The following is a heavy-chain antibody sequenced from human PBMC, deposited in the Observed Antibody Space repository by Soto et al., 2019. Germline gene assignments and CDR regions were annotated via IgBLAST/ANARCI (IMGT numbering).Heavy chain of an antibody. CDR1: GFTFSSYA. CDR3: AKIPSAGSGSYYGYFDY. J-gene: IGHJ4*02. Sequence: GGSLRLSCAASGFTFSSYAMSWVRQAPGKGLEWVSAISGSGGSTYYADSVKGRFTISRDNSKNTLYLQMNSLRAEDTAVYYCAKIPSAGSGSYYGYFDYWGQGTLVT. D-gene: IGHD3-10*01. V-gene: IGHV3-23*01. CDR2: ISGSGGST.